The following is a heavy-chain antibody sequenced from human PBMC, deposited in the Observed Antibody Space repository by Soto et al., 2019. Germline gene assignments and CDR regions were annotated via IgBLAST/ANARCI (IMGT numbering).Heavy chain of an antibody. CDR2: INTHNGNT. V-gene: IGHV1-18*01. CDR1: GYTFTTYG. J-gene: IGHJ6*02. Sequence: ASVKVSCKASGYTFTTYGISWVRQAPGEGLEWLGWINTHNGNTNYAQNLQGRVFMTADTSTNTAYMELRSLRSDDTAIYYCTRGGSAPYYYYGMDAWGQGTTVTVSS. CDR3: TRGGSAPYYYYGMDA. D-gene: IGHD3-10*01.